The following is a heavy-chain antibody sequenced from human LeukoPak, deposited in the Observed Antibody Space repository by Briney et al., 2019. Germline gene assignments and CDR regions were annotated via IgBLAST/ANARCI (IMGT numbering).Heavy chain of an antibody. V-gene: IGHV3-23*01. CDR1: GFTFSNYA. D-gene: IGHD5-12*01. J-gene: IGHJ4*02. Sequence: GGSLRLSCAASGFTFSNYAMRWVRQAPGKGLEWVSAISGGGVSTYYADSVKGRFTISRDNSKNTLYLQMNSLRAEDTALYYCASRHATILYWGQGTVIAVSS. CDR2: ISGGGVST. CDR3: ASRHATILY.